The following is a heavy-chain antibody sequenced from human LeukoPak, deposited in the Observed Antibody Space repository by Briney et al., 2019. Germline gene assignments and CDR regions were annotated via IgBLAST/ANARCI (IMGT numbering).Heavy chain of an antibody. D-gene: IGHD2-21*02. V-gene: IGHV4-30-2*01. Sequence: SETLSLTCAVSGGSISSGGYSWSWIRQPPGKGLEWIGYIYHSGSTYYNPSLKSRVTISVDRSKDQFSLKLSSVTAADTAVYYCARDRAYCGGDCSHGMDAWGQGTTVTVSS. J-gene: IGHJ6*02. CDR2: IYHSGST. CDR3: ARDRAYCGGDCSHGMDA. CDR1: GGSISSGGYS.